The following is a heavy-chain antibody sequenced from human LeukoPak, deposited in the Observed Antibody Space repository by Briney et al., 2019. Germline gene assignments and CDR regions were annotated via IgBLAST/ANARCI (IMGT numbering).Heavy chain of an antibody. CDR2: ISAYNGNT. V-gene: IGHV1-18*04. D-gene: IGHD6-13*01. J-gene: IGHJ4*02. Sequence: ASVKVSCKASGYTFTGYYMHWVRQAPGQGLEWMGWISAYNGNTNYAPKLQGRVTMTTDTSTSTAYMELRSLTSDDTAVYYCAVRVAAAGDWGQGTLVTVSS. CDR1: GYTFTGYY. CDR3: AVRVAAAGD.